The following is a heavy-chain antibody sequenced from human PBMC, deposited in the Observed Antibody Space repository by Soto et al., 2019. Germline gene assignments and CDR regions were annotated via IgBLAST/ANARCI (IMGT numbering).Heavy chain of an antibody. D-gene: IGHD2-2*01. CDR1: GGSFSGYY. Sequence: SETLSLTCAVYGGSFSGYYWSWIRQPPGKGLEWIGEINHSGSTNYNPSLKSRVTISVDTSKNQFSLKLSSVTAADTAVYYCARESSSLRYTLGPYYYYGMDVWGQGTTVTVSS. CDR2: INHSGST. CDR3: ARESSSLRYTLGPYYYYGMDV. V-gene: IGHV4-34*01. J-gene: IGHJ6*02.